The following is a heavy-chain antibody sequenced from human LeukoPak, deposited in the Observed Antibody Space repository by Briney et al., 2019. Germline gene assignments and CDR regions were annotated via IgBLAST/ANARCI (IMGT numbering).Heavy chain of an antibody. D-gene: IGHD2-2*01. V-gene: IGHV3-23*03. Sequence: GSLRLSCAASGFTFSSYSMNWVRQAPGKGLEWVSIIYSGGSTYHADSVKGRFTISRDNSKNTLYLQMNSLRAEDTAVYYCAKGVVPAYQYYYGMDVWGQGTTVTVSS. J-gene: IGHJ6*02. CDR1: GFTFSSYS. CDR3: AKGVVPAYQYYYGMDV. CDR2: IYSGGST.